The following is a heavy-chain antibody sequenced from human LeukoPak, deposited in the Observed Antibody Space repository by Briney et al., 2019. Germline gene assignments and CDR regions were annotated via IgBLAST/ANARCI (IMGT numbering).Heavy chain of an antibody. CDR2: MNPNSGNT. CDR3: ARSQIWVPAAISGDWFDP. Sequence: GASVKVSCKASGYTFTSYYMHWVRQATGQGLEWMGWMNPNSGNTGYAQKFQGRVTITRNTSVSTAYMELSSLRSEDTAVYYCARSQIWVPAAISGDWFDPWGQGTLVTVSS. V-gene: IGHV1-8*03. D-gene: IGHD2-2*01. CDR1: GYTFTSYY. J-gene: IGHJ5*02.